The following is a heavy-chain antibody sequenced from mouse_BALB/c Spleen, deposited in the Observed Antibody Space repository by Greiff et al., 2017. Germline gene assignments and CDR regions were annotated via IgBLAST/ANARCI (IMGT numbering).Heavy chain of an antibody. CDR3: ARHYGNYFAY. D-gene: IGHD2-1*01. Sequence: QLQESGPELMKPGASVKISCKASGYSFTSYYMHWVKQSHGKSLEWIGYIDPFNGGTSYNQKFKGKATLTVDKSSSTAYMHLSSLTSEDSAVYYCARHYGNYFAYWGQGTLVTVSA. V-gene: IGHV1S135*01. CDR2: IDPFNGGT. J-gene: IGHJ3*01. CDR1: GYSFTSYY.